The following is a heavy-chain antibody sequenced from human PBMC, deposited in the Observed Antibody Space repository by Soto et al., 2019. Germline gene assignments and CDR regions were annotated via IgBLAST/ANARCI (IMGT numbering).Heavy chain of an antibody. V-gene: IGHV4-39*01. D-gene: IGHD3-22*01. J-gene: IGHJ4*02. CDR2: IYYSGST. CDR3: ARQGDSSGYSDY. Sequence: PSETLSLTCTVSGGSISSSSYYWGWIRQPPGKGLEWIGSIYYSGSTYYNPSLKSRVTISVDTSKNQFSLKLSSVTAADTAVYYCARQGDSSGYSDYWGQGTLVTVSS. CDR1: GGSISSSSYY.